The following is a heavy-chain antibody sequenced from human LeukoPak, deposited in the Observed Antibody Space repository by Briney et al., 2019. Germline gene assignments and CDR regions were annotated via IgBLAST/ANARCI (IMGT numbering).Heavy chain of an antibody. Sequence: SETLSLTCAVYGGSFSGYYWSWIRQPPGKGLEWIGSIYYSGSTYYNPSLKSRVTISVDMSKNQFSLKLSSVTAADTAVYYCARDTLRNWYFDLWGRGTLVTVSS. CDR3: ARDTLRNWYFDL. V-gene: IGHV4-34*11. CDR2: IYYSGST. CDR1: GGSFSGYY. J-gene: IGHJ2*01. D-gene: IGHD3-16*01.